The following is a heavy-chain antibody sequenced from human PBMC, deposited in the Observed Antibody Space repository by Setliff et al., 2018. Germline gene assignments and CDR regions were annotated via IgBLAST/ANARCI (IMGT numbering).Heavy chain of an antibody. Sequence: ASVKVSCKVSGYTPTELSMHWVRQAPGKGLEWMGGFDPEDGETIYAQKFQGRVTMTEDTSTDTAYMELSSLRSEDTAVYYCATADVIIAAAGNSKYILDYWGQGTLVTVSS. CDR3: ATADVIIAAAGNSKYILDY. D-gene: IGHD6-13*01. V-gene: IGHV1-24*01. CDR1: GYTPTELS. J-gene: IGHJ4*02. CDR2: FDPEDGET.